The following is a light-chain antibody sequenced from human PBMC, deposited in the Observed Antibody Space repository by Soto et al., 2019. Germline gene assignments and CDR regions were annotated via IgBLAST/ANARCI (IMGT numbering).Light chain of an antibody. CDR1: QSVSSY. Sequence: EVVLTQFPATLSLSPGDGATLSCRASQSVSSYLAWYQQKRGQAPRLLIYGASTRATGIPARFSGSGSGTEFTLTISSLQSEDFAVYYCQQRNIWPPVTFGQGTRLEI. J-gene: IGKJ5*01. CDR3: QQRNIWPPVT. CDR2: GAS. V-gene: IGKV3-11*01.